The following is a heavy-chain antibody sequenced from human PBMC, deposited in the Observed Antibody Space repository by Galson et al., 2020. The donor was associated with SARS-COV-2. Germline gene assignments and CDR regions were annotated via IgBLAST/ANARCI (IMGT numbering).Heavy chain of an antibody. V-gene: IGHV4-31*03. CDR3: AGAFEAYGMDG. Sequence: SETLSLTCTVSGGSISSGGYYCSWIRQPPGKGPEWIGYIYYSGSTYYNPSLKSRVTISVDTSKNQFSLKLSSVTAADTAVYYCAGAFEAYGMDGWGQGTTVTVS. J-gene: IGHJ6*02. CDR1: GGSISSGGYY. CDR2: IYYSGST.